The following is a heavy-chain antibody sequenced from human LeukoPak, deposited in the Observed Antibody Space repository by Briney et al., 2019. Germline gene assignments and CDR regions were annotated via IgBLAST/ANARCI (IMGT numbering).Heavy chain of an antibody. CDR2: ISAYNGNT. V-gene: IGHV1-18*01. D-gene: IGHD3-10*01. J-gene: IGHJ5*02. CDR3: ARDRTYYYGSGEYDP. CDR1: GYTFTSYG. Sequence: ASVKVSCKASGYTFTSYGISWVRKAPGQGLEWMGWISAYNGNTNYAQKLQGRVTMTTDTSTSTAYMELRSLRSDDTAVYYCARDRTYYYGSGEYDPWGQGTLVTVSS.